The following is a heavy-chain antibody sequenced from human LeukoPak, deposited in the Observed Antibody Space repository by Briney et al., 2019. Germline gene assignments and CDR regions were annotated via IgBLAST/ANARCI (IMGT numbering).Heavy chain of an antibody. Sequence: GGSLRLSCAASGFTFSSYAMHWVRQAPGKGLEWVAVISYDGSNKYYADSVKGRFTISRDNSKNTLYLQMNSLRAEDTAVYYCARDRTAGTIFWAWFDPWGQGTLVTVSS. V-gene: IGHV3-30-3*01. CDR3: ARDRTAGTIFWAWFDP. CDR1: GFTFSSYA. CDR2: ISYDGSNK. J-gene: IGHJ5*02. D-gene: IGHD6-13*01.